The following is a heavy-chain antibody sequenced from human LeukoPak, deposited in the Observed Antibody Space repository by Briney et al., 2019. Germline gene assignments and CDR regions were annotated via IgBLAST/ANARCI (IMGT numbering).Heavy chain of an antibody. J-gene: IGHJ6*02. CDR1: GFTFSSYA. CDR3: ARDRGYYGDYFAGMDV. CDR2: ISYDGSNK. V-gene: IGHV3-30-3*01. D-gene: IGHD4-17*01. Sequence: GRSLRLSCAASGFTFSSYAMHWVRQAPGKGLEWVAVISYDGSNKYYADSVKGRFTIPRDNSKNTLYLQMNSLRAEDTAVYYCARDRGYYGDYFAGMDVWGQGTTVTVSS.